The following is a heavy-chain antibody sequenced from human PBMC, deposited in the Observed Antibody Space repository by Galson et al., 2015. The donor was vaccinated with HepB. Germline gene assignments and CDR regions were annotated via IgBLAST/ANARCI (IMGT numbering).Heavy chain of an antibody. D-gene: IGHD2-2*01. CDR1: GYTFTSYD. V-gene: IGHV1-8*01. Sequence: SVKVSCKASGYTFTSYDINWVRQATGQGLEWMGWMNPNSGNTGYAQKFQGRVTMTRNTSISTAYMELSSLRSEDTAVYYCASNIVVVPAAGTYYYYYGMDVWGQGTTVTVSS. J-gene: IGHJ6*02. CDR2: MNPNSGNT. CDR3: ASNIVVVPAAGTYYYYYGMDV.